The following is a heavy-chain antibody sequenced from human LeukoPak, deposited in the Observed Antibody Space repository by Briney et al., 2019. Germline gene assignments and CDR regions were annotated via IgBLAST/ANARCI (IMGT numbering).Heavy chain of an antibody. CDR3: ARKGSGSYYLFDY. CDR2: IWYDGSNK. D-gene: IGHD3-10*01. J-gene: IGHJ4*02. CDR1: GFTFSSYG. Sequence: GRSLRLSCAASGFTFSSYGMHWVRQAPGKGLEWVAVIWYDGSNKYYADSVKGRFTISRDNSKNTLYLQMNSLRAEDTAVYYCARKGSGSYYLFDYWGQGTLVTVSS. V-gene: IGHV3-33*01.